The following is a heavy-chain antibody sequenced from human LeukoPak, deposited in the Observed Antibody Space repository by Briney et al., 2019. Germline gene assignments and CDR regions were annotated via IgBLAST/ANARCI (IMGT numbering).Heavy chain of an antibody. Sequence: PGGSLRLSCAASGFNFGSYAMTWVRQAAGKELEWVSSVVGSGGSTYYADSVKGRLTISRDNSKNTLYLQMNSLRAEDTAVYYCAKAADYGDYVGDSDYYYYYMDVWGKGTTVTVSS. D-gene: IGHD4-17*01. V-gene: IGHV3-23*01. J-gene: IGHJ6*03. CDR3: AKAADYGDYVGDSDYYYYYMDV. CDR2: VVGSGGST. CDR1: GFNFGSYA.